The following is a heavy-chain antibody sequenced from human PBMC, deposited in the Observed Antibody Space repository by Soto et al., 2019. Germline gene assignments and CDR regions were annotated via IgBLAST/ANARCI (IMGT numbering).Heavy chain of an antibody. CDR3: ASLKRQPYYYDSSGRNWFDP. CDR1: GWSFSGYY. Sequence: SETLSLTCAFYGWSFSGYYWSWIRQPPGKGLEWIGEINHSGSTNYNPSLKSRVTISVDTSKNQFSLKLSSVTAADTAVYYCASLKRQPYYYDSSGRNWFDPWGQGTLVTVSS. CDR2: INHSGST. V-gene: IGHV4-34*01. J-gene: IGHJ5*02. D-gene: IGHD3-22*01.